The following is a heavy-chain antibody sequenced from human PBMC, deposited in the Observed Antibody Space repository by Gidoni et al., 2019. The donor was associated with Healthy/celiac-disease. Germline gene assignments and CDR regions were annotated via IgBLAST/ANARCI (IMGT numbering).Heavy chain of an antibody. V-gene: IGHV4-39*02. CDR1: GGYISSSSYN. J-gene: IGHJ4*02. Sequence: QLQLQESGPGLVKTSETLSLTCTVSGGYISSSSYNWGWLRQPPGKGLEWSGSLYYSGSTYYNPALKSRVTISVDTSKNHFSLKLSSVTAADTAVYYCARYLHYYGSGSSYYFDYWGQGTLVTVSS. D-gene: IGHD3-10*01. CDR2: LYYSGST. CDR3: ARYLHYYGSGSSYYFDY.